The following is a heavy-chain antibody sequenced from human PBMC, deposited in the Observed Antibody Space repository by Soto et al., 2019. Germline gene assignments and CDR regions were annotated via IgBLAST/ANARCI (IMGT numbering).Heavy chain of an antibody. CDR1: GFSLTNNGVG. Sequence: QITLKESGPTLMKPTETLTLTCSFSGFSLTNNGVGVGWIRQPPGKALEWLALTYWDDDLRFSPSLKSRLTITKDTSKNQVVLTMTNVDPVDTATYYCAHSLRERSCTGAKCYYFDFWGQGILVTVSS. D-gene: IGHD2-8*02. CDR2: TYWDDDL. J-gene: IGHJ4*02. CDR3: AHSLRERSCTGAKCYYFDF. V-gene: IGHV2-5*02.